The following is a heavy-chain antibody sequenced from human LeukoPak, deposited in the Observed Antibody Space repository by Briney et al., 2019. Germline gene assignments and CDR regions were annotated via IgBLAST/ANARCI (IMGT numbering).Heavy chain of an antibody. J-gene: IGHJ4*02. CDR2: ISGSGSGDRT. CDR1: GFTFSSSA. D-gene: IGHD5-24*01. Sequence: GGSLRLSCAASGFTFSSSAMSWVRQAPGKGLEWVSAISGSGSGDRTYYADSVRGRFTISRDNAKNSLYLQMNSLRDEDTAVYYCARDGEMATNPYYFDYWGQGTLVTVSS. V-gene: IGHV3-23*01. CDR3: ARDGEMATNPYYFDY.